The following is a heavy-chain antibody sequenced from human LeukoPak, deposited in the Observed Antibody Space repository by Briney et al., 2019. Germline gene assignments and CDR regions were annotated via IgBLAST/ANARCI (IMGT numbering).Heavy chain of an antibody. Sequence: GGSLRLSCVVSGFTFSSNAMSWVRQAPGKGLEWVSAISNNGGYTYYADSVQGRFTISRDNSKSTLCLQMNSLRAEDTAVYYCAKQLGYCSDGSCYFPYWGRGTLVTVSS. CDR3: AKQLGYCSDGSCYFPY. J-gene: IGHJ4*02. CDR1: GFTFSSNA. CDR2: ISNNGGYT. V-gene: IGHV3-23*01. D-gene: IGHD2-15*01.